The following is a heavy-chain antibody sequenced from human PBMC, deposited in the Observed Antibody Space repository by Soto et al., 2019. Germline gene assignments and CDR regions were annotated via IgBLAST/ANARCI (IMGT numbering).Heavy chain of an antibody. CDR2: LCSSGST. CDR1: GDSIRDFY. CDR3: VRDCSGGGCYSDYGMDV. Sequence: SETLSLTCTVSGDSIRDFYWSWIRQPAGKGLEFIGRLCSSGSTDYNPSPKSRVTMSVDRSNNQFSLKLTSVTAADTAVYYCVRDCSGGGCYSDYGMDVWGPGTTVTVSS. J-gene: IGHJ6*01. D-gene: IGHD2-15*01. V-gene: IGHV4-4*07.